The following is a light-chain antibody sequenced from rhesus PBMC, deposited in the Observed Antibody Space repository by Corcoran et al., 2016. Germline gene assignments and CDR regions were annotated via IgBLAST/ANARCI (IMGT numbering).Light chain of an antibody. CDR3: CSYAGSYTFL. Sequence: QAALTQPRSVSGSPGQSVTISCTGTSSDIGGYNYVSWYQQHPGIAPKLMIYEVSKRPSGVSDRFSGSKSGNTASLTISGLQAEDEADYYCCSYAGSYTFLFGGGTRLTVL. J-gene: IGLJ2*01. CDR2: EVS. CDR1: SSDIGGYNY. V-gene: IGLV2-32*01.